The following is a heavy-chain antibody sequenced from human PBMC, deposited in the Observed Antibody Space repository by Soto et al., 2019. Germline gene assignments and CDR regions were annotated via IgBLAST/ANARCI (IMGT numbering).Heavy chain of an antibody. D-gene: IGHD1-26*01. J-gene: IGHJ4*02. V-gene: IGHV4-61*01. CDR2: IYYSGST. Sequence: SETLSLTCTVSGGSVSSGSYYWSWIRQPPGKGLEWIGYIYYSGSTNYNPSLKSRVTMSVDTSENQFSLKLSSVTAADTAVYYCARGGGSYYIAYWGQGTLVTVSS. CDR1: GGSVSSGSYY. CDR3: ARGGGSYYIAY.